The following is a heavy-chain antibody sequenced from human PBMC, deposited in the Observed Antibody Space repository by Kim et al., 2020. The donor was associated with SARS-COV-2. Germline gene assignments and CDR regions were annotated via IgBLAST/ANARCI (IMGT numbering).Heavy chain of an antibody. V-gene: IGHV4-34*01. Sequence: SETLSLTCAVYGGSFSGYYWSWIRQPPGKGLEWIGEINHSGSTNYNPSLKSRVTISVDTSKNQFSLKLSSVTAADTAVYYCASGMWIAARPEYNWFDPWGQGTLVTVSS. CDR3: ASGMWIAARPEYNWFDP. CDR1: GGSFSGYY. J-gene: IGHJ5*02. CDR2: INHSGST. D-gene: IGHD6-6*01.